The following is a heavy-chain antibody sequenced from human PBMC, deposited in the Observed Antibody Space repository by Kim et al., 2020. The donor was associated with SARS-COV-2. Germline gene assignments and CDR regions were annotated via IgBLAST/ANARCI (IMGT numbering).Heavy chain of an antibody. CDR2: ISANVGRT. CDR3: AKDSKTGSYYGMDV. J-gene: IGHJ6*02. D-gene: IGHD7-27*01. CDR1: GFTFNSYV. Sequence: GGSLRLSCAASGFTFNSYVMSWVRQAPGKGLEWVSAISANVGRTYYADSVKGRFTISRDNSKNTLYLQMNSLRAEDTAVYYCAKDSKTGSYYGMDVWGQGTTVTVSS. V-gene: IGHV3-23*01.